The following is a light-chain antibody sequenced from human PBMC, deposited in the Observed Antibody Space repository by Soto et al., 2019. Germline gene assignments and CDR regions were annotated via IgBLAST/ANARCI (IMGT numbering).Light chain of an antibody. CDR1: QRVSNS. V-gene: IGKV3-11*01. CDR2: GIS. Sequence: EMVLTQSPAPLSLSPGERVTLSCRASQRVSNSLVWYQQKAGQAPRLLIYGISYRATGVPARFSGSGSGTDFTLTISSREPEDSAIDYWQQGSDWPPRYTFGQGTKLEI. J-gene: IGKJ2*01. CDR3: QQGSDWPPRYT.